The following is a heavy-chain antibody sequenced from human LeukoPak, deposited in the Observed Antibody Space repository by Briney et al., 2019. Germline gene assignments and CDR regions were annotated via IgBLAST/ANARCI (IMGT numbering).Heavy chain of an antibody. CDR3: ATHPEDKPFDY. CDR1: GGTFSSYA. CDR2: IIPIFGTA. Sequence: ASVKVSCKASGGTFSSYAISWVRQAPGQGLEWMGGIIPIFGTANYAQKFQGRVTITADESTSTAYMELSSLRSEDTAVYYCATHPEDKPFDYWGQGTLVTVSS. J-gene: IGHJ4*02. V-gene: IGHV1-69*13.